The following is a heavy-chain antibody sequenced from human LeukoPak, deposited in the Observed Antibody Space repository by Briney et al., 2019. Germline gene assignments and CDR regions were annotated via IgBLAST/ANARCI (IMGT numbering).Heavy chain of an antibody. V-gene: IGHV4-4*09. D-gene: IGHD4-23*01. CDR3: ARHGRNSYCYYYMDV. Sequence: PSETLSLTCTVSGGSISSYYWSWIRQPPGKGLEWIGYIYTSGSTNYNPSLKSRVTISVDTSKNQFSLKLSSVTAADTAVYYCARHGRNSYCYYYMDVWGKGTTVTVSS. CDR1: GGSISSYY. J-gene: IGHJ6*03. CDR2: IYTSGST.